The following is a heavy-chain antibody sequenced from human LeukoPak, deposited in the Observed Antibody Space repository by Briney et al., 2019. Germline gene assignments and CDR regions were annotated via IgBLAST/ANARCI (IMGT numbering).Heavy chain of an antibody. CDR1: GFTVSGNF. CDR3: ARAWLRATHVDY. V-gene: IGHV4-31*02. Sequence: LRLSCAASGFTVSGNFMSWIRQHPGKGLEWIGYIYYSGSTYYNPSLKSRVTISVDTSKNQFSLKLSSVTAADTAVYYCARAWLRATHVDYWGQGTLVTVSS. J-gene: IGHJ4*02. D-gene: IGHD5-12*01. CDR2: IYYSGST.